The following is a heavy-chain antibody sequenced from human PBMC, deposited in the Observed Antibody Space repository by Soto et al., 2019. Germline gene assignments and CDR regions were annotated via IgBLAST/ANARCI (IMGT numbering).Heavy chain of an antibody. CDR3: ARATIFGVVMLGYYFDY. Sequence: QVQLVQSGAEVKKPGASVKVSCKASGYTFITYSMHWVRQAPGQRLEWMGCINAGDGNTKYSQKFQDRVTFTRDTSATAAYMELSSLRSDDTAVYYCARATIFGVVMLGYYFDYWGQGTLVTVSS. D-gene: IGHD3-3*01. J-gene: IGHJ4*02. CDR1: GYTFITYS. V-gene: IGHV1-3*01. CDR2: INAGDGNT.